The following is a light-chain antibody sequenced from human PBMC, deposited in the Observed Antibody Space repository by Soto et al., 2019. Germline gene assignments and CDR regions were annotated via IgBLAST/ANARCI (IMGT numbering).Light chain of an antibody. CDR3: CSYAGSYTYV. CDR2: DVT. V-gene: IGLV2-11*01. J-gene: IGLJ1*01. Sequence: QSALTQPRSVSGSPGQSVAISCTGTGSDVGGYNYVSWYQQYPDKAPKVIIYDVTKRPAGVTDRFSGSKSGNTASLTISGLQTDDEADYYCCSYAGSYTYVFGTGTKVTVL. CDR1: GSDVGGYNY.